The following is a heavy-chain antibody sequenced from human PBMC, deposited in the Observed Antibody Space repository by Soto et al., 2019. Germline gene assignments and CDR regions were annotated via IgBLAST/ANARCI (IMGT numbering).Heavy chain of an antibody. J-gene: IGHJ6*02. CDR1: GGSISSGGYY. CDR3: ARETRSHYYYYGMDV. V-gene: IGHV4-31*03. Sequence: SETLSLTCTVSGGSISSGGYYWSWIRQHPGKGLEWIGYIYYSGSTYYNPSLKSRVTISVDTSKNQFSLKLSSVTAADPAVYYCARETRSHYYYYGMDVWGQGTTVTVSS. CDR2: IYYSGST. D-gene: IGHD3-10*01.